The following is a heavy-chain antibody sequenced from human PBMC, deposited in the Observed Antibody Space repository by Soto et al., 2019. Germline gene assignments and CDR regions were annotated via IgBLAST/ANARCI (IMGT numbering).Heavy chain of an antibody. V-gene: IGHV3-21*01. CDR3: VRGRGWYSIHPGSFAI. Sequence: GGSLRLSCAASGFTFSSYSMNWVRQAPGKGLEWVSSISSSSSYIYYADSVKGRFTISRDNAKNSLYLQMNSLRAEDTAVYYCVRGRGWYSIHPGSFAIWGQGTMVPVSS. CDR1: GFTFSSYS. D-gene: IGHD6-13*01. CDR2: ISSSSSYI. J-gene: IGHJ3*02.